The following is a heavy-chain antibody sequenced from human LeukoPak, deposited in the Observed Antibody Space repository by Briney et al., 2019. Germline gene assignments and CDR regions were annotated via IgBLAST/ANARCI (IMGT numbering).Heavy chain of an antibody. Sequence: ASVKVSCKASGYIFTSSGISWGRQAPGQGLECMGWITAFTGNTKYAQKLQGRDTMTTDTSTSTAYREQRSLRSDDTAVYYCARVSPGYGDYVISAFETWGQGTMVTVSS. V-gene: IGHV1-18*01. D-gene: IGHD4-17*01. CDR2: ITAFTGNT. J-gene: IGHJ3*02. CDR3: ARVSPGYGDYVISAFET. CDR1: GYIFTSSG.